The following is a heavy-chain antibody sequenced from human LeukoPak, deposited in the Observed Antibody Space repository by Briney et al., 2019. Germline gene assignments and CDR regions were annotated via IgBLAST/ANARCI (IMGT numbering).Heavy chain of an antibody. J-gene: IGHJ4*02. D-gene: IGHD2-2*01. Sequence: GRSLRLSCAASGFTFSSYGMHWVRQAPGKGLEWVAVIWYDGSNKYYADSVKGRFTISRDNSKNTPYLQMNSLRAEDTAVYYCARDSADIVVVPAAIPFDYWGQGTLVTVSS. CDR1: GFTFSSYG. CDR3: ARDSADIVVVPAAIPFDY. CDR2: IWYDGSNK. V-gene: IGHV3-33*01.